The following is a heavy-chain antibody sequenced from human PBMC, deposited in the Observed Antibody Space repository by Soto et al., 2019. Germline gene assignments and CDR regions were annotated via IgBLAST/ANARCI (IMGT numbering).Heavy chain of an antibody. CDR2: IKSKTDGGTA. J-gene: IGHJ4*02. Sequence: EVQLVESGGGLVKPGGSLRLSCAASAFTFSNAWMTWVRQAPGKGLEWIGRIKSKTDGGTADYAAPVKDRFTISRDDSKNTLYLQMNSLKPEDTAICYCTAGGGSFGGSNRDYWGQGTLVTVSS. CDR3: TAGGGSFGGSNRDY. D-gene: IGHD3-16*01. CDR1: AFTFSNAW. V-gene: IGHV3-15*01.